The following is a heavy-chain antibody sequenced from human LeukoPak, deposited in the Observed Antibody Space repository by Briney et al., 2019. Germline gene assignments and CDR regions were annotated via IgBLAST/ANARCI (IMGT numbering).Heavy chain of an antibody. Sequence: GGSLRLSCAASGFTFSSYTMSWVRQAPGKGLEWVSTITTSDGKTYYADSVKGRFTVSRDNSKNTLFLQMNSLRAEDTAVYYWAKDGGLWVSAHWGDSWGRGTLVTVSS. CDR1: GFTFSSYT. D-gene: IGHD7-27*01. V-gene: IGHV3-23*01. CDR2: ITTSDGKT. CDR3: AKDGGLWVSAHWGDS. J-gene: IGHJ4*02.